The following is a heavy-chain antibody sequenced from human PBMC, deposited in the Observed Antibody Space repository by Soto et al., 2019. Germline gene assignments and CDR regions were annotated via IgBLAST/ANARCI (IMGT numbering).Heavy chain of an antibody. Sequence: EVQLVESGGGLVKPGGSLRLSCAASGFTFSSYSMNWVRQAPGKGLEWVSSISSSSSYIYYADSVKGRFTISRDNAKNSLDLKMNSLRAENTAVYYCARFTSSSWGGHNCFDPWGQGTLVTVSS. CDR2: ISSSSSYI. CDR3: ARFTSSSWGGHNCFDP. D-gene: IGHD6-13*01. CDR1: GFTFSSYS. J-gene: IGHJ5*02. V-gene: IGHV3-21*01.